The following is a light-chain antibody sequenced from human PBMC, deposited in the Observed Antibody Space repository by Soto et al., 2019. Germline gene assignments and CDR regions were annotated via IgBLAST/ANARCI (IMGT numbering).Light chain of an antibody. CDR1: QSVNNN. J-gene: IGKJ5*01. Sequence: EIVLTQSPVTLSVSPGERATLSCTASQSVNNNVAWSQQKPGHTPRLLVYSASIGATGTPARFSGSGSGSDFTLTISSLQSEDFAVYYCQQYNNWPPQITFGQGTRLEIK. CDR3: QQYNNWPPQIT. V-gene: IGKV3-15*01. CDR2: SAS.